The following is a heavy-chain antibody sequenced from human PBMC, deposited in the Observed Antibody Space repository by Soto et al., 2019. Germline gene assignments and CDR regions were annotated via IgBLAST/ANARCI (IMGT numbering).Heavy chain of an antibody. J-gene: IGHJ3*02. V-gene: IGHV1-69*13. CDR3: ARGGESITKDI. CDR2: IIPIFGTA. CDR1: GYTFTGYY. Sequence: SVKVSCTASGYTFTGYYMHWVRQAPGQGLEWMGGIIPIFGTANYAQKFQGRVTITADESTSTAYMELSSLRSEATAVYYCARGGESITKDIWG. D-gene: IGHD3-10*01.